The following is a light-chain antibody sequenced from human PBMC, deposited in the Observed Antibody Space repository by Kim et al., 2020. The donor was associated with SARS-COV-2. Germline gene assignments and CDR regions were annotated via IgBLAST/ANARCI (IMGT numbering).Light chain of an antibody. CDR3: QQYYSTPWT. V-gene: IGKV4-1*01. Sequence: DIVMTQSPDSLAGSLGERASINCKTSQSVLYSSSNKNYLAWYQQKPGQPPKLLFYWASTRESGVFDRFSGSGSGTDFTLTISSLQAEDVAVYYCQQYYSTPWTFGQGTKVDIK. CDR1: QSVLYSSSNKNY. J-gene: IGKJ1*01. CDR2: WAS.